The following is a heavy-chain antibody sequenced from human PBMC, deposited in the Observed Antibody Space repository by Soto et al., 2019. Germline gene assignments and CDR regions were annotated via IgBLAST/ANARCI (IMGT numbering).Heavy chain of an antibody. V-gene: IGHV3-30*03. CDR2: ISYDGSNK. J-gene: IGHJ3*02. Sequence: QVQLVESGGGVVQPGRSLRLSCAASGFTFSSYGMHWDRQAPGKGLEWVAVISYDGSNKYYADSVKGRFTISRDNSKNTLYLQMNSMRAEETAVYYGASPDYGDCPGPVDIWGQGTMVTVSS. CDR3: ASPDYGDCPGPVDI. D-gene: IGHD4-17*01. CDR1: GFTFSSYG.